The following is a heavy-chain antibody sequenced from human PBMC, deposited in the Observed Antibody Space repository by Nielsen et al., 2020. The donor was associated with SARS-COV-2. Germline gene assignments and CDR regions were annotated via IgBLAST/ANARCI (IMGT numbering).Heavy chain of an antibody. CDR1: GDSVSSHDW. CDR3: RITVTPNWGDY. Sequence: SETLSLTCAVSGDSVSSHDWWTWVRQSPGKGLEWIGEVSHSGSTNYNPSLKSRITISVDPSKNQFSLNLNSVTAADTAVYYCRITVTPNWGDYWGRGTLVTVSS. D-gene: IGHD4-17*01. J-gene: IGHJ4*02. V-gene: IGHV4-4*02. CDR2: VSHSGST.